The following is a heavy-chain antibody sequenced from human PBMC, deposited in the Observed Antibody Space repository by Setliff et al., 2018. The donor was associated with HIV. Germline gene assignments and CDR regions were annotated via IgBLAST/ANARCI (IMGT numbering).Heavy chain of an antibody. D-gene: IGHD6-19*01. J-gene: IGHJ4*02. Sequence: SETLSLTCTVSGGSISSGGYYWSWIRQHPGKGLEWIGSIYYSGSTHYNPSLKSRVTISVDTSKNQFSLKLSSVSAADTAVYYCALAGRAVYYWGQGTLVTVSS. CDR3: ALAGRAVYY. CDR1: GGSISSGGYY. V-gene: IGHV4-31*02. CDR2: IYYSGST.